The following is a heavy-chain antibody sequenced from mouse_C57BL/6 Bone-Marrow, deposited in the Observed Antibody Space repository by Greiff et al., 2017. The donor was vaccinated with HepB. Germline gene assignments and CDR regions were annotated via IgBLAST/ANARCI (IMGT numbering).Heavy chain of an antibody. Sequence: EVQLQQSVAELVRPGASVKLSCTASGFNFKNTYMHWVKQRPEQGLEWIGRIDPANGNTKYAPKFQGKATITADTTSNTAYMQLSSLTSEDTAIYYCARIYDGYYEGYWGQGTTLTVSS. CDR1: GFNFKNTY. D-gene: IGHD2-3*01. J-gene: IGHJ2*01. CDR3: ARIYDGYYEGY. V-gene: IGHV14-3*01. CDR2: IDPANGNT.